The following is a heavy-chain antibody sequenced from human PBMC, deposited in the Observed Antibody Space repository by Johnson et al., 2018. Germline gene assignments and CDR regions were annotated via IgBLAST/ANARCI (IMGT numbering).Heavy chain of an antibody. CDR1: GFTFSSYA. D-gene: IGHD3-22*01. V-gene: IGHV3-23*01. CDR3: AKNGDLYYSDRSSYRPDAFDH. Sequence: VQLQESGGGLVQPGGSLRLSCAASGFTFSSYAMSWVRQAPGKGLEWVSAISGSGDSTYYADSVKGRFTLPRDNSKNTVYLQMNSLRAEDTAVYYCAKNGDLYYSDRSSYRPDAFDHGGQGTMVTVSS. CDR2: ISGSGDST. J-gene: IGHJ3*01.